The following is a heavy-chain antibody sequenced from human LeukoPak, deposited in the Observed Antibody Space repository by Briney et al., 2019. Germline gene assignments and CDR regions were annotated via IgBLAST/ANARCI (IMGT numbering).Heavy chain of an antibody. D-gene: IGHD2-21*01. CDR1: GFTFSSYS. V-gene: IGHV3-53*01. Sequence: PGGSLRLSCAASGFTFSSYSMNWVRQAPGKGLEWVAILYGSGRTEYADSVKGRFAVSRDNFKNTLYLQMNSLRVEDTAVYYCAREIGRGVISPYFDHWGQGALVTVSS. J-gene: IGHJ4*02. CDR3: AREIGRGVISPYFDH. CDR2: LYGSGRT.